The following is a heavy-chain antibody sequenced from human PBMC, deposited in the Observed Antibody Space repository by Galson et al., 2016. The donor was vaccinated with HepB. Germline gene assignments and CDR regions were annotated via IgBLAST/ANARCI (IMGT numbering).Heavy chain of an antibody. V-gene: IGHV4-39*01. Sequence: ETLSLTCTVSGGSISSLEYYWGWIRQPPGRGLGWIGSIYYSGSTSYNPSLESRVTISVDTSKNQFSLRLSSVTAADTAVYYCATGISVAGKYYYYYMDVWGKGTPVTVSS. J-gene: IGHJ6*03. CDR3: ATGISVAGKYYYYYMDV. CDR1: GGSISSLEYY. D-gene: IGHD6-19*01. CDR2: IYYSGST.